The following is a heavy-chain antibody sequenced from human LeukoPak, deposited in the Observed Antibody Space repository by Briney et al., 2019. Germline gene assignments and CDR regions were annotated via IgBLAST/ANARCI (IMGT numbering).Heavy chain of an antibody. CDR2: IDYSGKT. Sequence: SETLSLTCSVSGVSISGRGYWGWIRQHPGKGLEWIGYIDYSGKTYYKPSLQSRVIISADTSQNQFTLKVSSVTAADTAVYYCATGYGSGWFDAWGQGAVVTVSS. V-gene: IGHV4-31*03. D-gene: IGHD3-9*01. CDR3: ATGYGSGWFDA. J-gene: IGHJ5*02. CDR1: GVSISGRGY.